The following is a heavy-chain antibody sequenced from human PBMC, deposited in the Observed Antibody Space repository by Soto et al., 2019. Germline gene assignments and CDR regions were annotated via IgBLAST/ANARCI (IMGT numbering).Heavy chain of an antibody. J-gene: IGHJ4*02. V-gene: IGHV4-39*01. D-gene: IGHD3-3*01. CDR2: IYYSGST. CDR3: ARHRKYYDFWSGYPDYFDY. Sequence: PSETLSLTCTVSGGSISSSSYYWGWIRQPPGKGLEWIGSIYYSGSTYYNPSLKSRVTISVDTSKNQFSLKLSSVTAADTAVYYCARHRKYYDFWSGYPDYFDYWGQGTLVTVSS. CDR1: GGSISSSSYY.